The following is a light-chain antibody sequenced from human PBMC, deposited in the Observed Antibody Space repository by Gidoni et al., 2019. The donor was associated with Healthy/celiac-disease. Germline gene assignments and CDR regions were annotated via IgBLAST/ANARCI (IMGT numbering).Light chain of an antibody. CDR2: DAS. J-gene: IGKJ4*01. V-gene: IGKV3-11*01. Sequence: ESVLTQSPATLSLSPGEGATLPCTSSQSITHNLYWYQQNPGQPPRLLIFDASPSATGVPARFSASCSGTDFTLTNSNLDLEEFANYYCPGRSNWPRGTFGGGTKLEIK. CDR3: PGRSNWPRGT. CDR1: QSITHN.